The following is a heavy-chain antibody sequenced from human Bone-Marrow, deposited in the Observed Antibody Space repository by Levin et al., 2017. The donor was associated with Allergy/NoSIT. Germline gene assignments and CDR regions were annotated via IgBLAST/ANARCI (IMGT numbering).Heavy chain of an antibody. J-gene: IGHJ4*02. CDR3: ARSTYTSGWYGGGFFDF. D-gene: IGHD6-19*01. CDR1: GASIKTHY. Sequence: SETLSLTCNVSGASIKTHYWSWIRQPPGRQLEYIGRIYPVGSTNYHPSLKSRVTMSIDTSNNHFSLRLTSVTAADTAVYYCARSTYTSGWYGGGFFDFWGQGILVTVSS. CDR2: IYPVGST. V-gene: IGHV4-4*07.